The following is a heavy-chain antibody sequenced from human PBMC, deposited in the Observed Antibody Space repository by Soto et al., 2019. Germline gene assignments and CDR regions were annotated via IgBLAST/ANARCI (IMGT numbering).Heavy chain of an antibody. J-gene: IGHJ6*02. CDR1: GYSFTSYG. CDR3: ARDPPITGSLRGTLLMHV. D-gene: IGHD1-20*01. Sequence: QIQLVQSGPEVQQPGASVKVSCKASGYSFTSYGISWVRQAPGQGLERVGWISAYNGNTNYAQSLQGRVTMTTDTSTNTAYMELKSLRSDDTAVYYCARDPPITGSLRGTLLMHVWGQGTTVTVSS. CDR2: ISAYNGNT. V-gene: IGHV1-18*04.